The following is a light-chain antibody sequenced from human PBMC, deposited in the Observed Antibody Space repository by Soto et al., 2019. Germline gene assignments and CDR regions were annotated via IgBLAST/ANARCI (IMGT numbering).Light chain of an antibody. CDR2: YDN. Sequence: QSVLTQAPSASGTPGQRVTISCSGGDSNIGRDFVNWYQQFPGTAPKLLIYYDNLRPSGVPDRISGSKSGTSASLAISGLQSDDEADYYCAAWDDSLNGRVFGTGTKVTVL. J-gene: IGLJ1*01. V-gene: IGLV1-44*01. CDR1: DSNIGRDF. CDR3: AAWDDSLNGRV.